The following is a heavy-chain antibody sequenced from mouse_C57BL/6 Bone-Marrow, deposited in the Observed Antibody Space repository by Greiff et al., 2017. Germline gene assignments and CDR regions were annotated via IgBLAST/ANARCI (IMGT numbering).Heavy chain of an antibody. Sequence: QVQLQQPGAELVRPGSSVKLSCKASGYTFTSYWMDWVKQRPGQGLEWIGNIYPSDSETHYNQQFKDKATLTVDKSSSTAYMQLSSLTSEDSAVYYCARSSGWLRYYFDYWGQGTTLTVSS. J-gene: IGHJ2*01. CDR2: IYPSDSET. V-gene: IGHV1-61*01. CDR1: GYTFTSYW. CDR3: ARSSGWLRYYFDY. D-gene: IGHD2-2*01.